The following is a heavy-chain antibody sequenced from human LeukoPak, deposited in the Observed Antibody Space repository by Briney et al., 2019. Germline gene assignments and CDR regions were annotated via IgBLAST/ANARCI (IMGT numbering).Heavy chain of an antibody. J-gene: IGHJ4*02. CDR3: ANLYSELGYCSGGSCYYFDY. CDR1: GFTFSSYA. V-gene: IGHV3-23*01. D-gene: IGHD2-15*01. Sequence: GGSLRLSCAASGFTFSSYAMSWVRQAPGKGLEWVSAISGSGGSTYYADSVKGRFTISRDNSKNTLYLQMNSLRAEDTAVYYCANLYSELGYCSGGSCYYFDYWGQGTLVTVSS. CDR2: ISGSGGST.